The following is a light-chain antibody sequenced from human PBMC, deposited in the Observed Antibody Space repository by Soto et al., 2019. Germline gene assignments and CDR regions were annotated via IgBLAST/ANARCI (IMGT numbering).Light chain of an antibody. CDR3: QQDKKCPRT. CDR1: QSVSSD. Sequence: LVIIDPPPPRFVSPGKTANLSCRPSQSVSSDLAWYHQKPGQAPRLLIYGASTRTTGTPARFSGSGSGTEFTLTINSLQSEDFAVYCCQQDKKCPRTFGQGTKVDIK. CDR2: GAS. J-gene: IGKJ1*01. V-gene: IGKV3D-15*02.